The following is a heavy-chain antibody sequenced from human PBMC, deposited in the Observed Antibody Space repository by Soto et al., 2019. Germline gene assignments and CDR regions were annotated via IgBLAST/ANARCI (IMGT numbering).Heavy chain of an antibody. D-gene: IGHD2-2*01. V-gene: IGHV1-18*04. CDR1: GYTFTSYG. CDR3: ARAPRVVVVPAAKNWFDP. Sequence: ASVKVSRKASGYTFTSYGISWVRQAPGQGLEWMGWISAYNGNTNYAQKLQGRVTMTTDTSTSTAYMELRSLRSDDTAVYYCARAPRVVVVPAAKNWFDPWGQGTLVTVSS. CDR2: ISAYNGNT. J-gene: IGHJ5*02.